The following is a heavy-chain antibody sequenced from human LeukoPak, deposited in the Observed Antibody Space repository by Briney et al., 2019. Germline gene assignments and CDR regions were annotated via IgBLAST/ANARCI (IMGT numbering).Heavy chain of an antibody. D-gene: IGHD5-12*01. CDR1: GGGSISSGEYY. V-gene: IGHV4-30-2*01. CDR2: IYHSGST. CDR3: ASRLPPLSSHFDY. Sequence: SETLSLTCAVSGGGSISSGEYYWSWIRQPPGKGLEWIGYIYHSGSTYYNPSLKSRVTISVDKSKNQFSLKLSSVTAADTAVYYCASRLPPLSSHFDYWGQGTLVTVSS. J-gene: IGHJ4*02.